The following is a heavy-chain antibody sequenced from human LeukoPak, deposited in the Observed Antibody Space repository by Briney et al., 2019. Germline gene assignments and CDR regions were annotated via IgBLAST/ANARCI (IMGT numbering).Heavy chain of an antibody. CDR1: GGSFSGYY. J-gene: IGHJ4*02. CDR2: INHSGST. CDR3: ARARSQSTYYYDSSGPIDY. V-gene: IGHV4-34*01. Sequence: SETLSLTCAVYGGSFSGYYWSWIRQPPGKGLEWIGEINHSGSTNYNPSPKSRVTISVDTSKNQFSLKLSSVAAADTAVYYCARARSQSTYYYDSSGPIDYWGQGTLVTVSS. D-gene: IGHD3-22*01.